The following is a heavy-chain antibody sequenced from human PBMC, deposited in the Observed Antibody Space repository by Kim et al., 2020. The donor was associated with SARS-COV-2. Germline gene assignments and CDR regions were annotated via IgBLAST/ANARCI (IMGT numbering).Heavy chain of an antibody. J-gene: IGHJ6*02. CDR2: INPNSGGT. CDR3: ARDRYYYDSSGYYYYYYYGMDV. D-gene: IGHD3-22*01. Sequence: ASVKVSCKASGYTFTGYYMHWVRQAPGQGLEWMGRINPNSGGTNYAQKFQGRVTMTRDTSISTAYMELSRLRSDDTAVYYCARDRYYYDSSGYYYYYYYGMDVWGQGTTVTVSS. CDR1: GYTFTGYY. V-gene: IGHV1-2*06.